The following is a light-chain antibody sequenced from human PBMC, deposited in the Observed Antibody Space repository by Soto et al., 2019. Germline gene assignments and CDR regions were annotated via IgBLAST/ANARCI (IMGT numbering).Light chain of an antibody. J-gene: IGKJ1*01. Sequence: DIQMTQPPSTLSASVAESVTITRXASQSISSWLAWYQQKPGKAPKLLIYDASSLESGVPLRFSGSGSGTEFTLTISSLQPDDFATYYCQQYNSYSWTFGQGTKVDI. CDR3: QQYNSYSWT. V-gene: IGKV1-5*01. CDR1: QSISSW. CDR2: DAS.